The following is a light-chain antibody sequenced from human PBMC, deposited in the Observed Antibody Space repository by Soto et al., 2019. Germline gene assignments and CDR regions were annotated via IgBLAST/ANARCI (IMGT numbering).Light chain of an antibody. CDR2: DAS. J-gene: IGKJ4*01. CDR1: QGVGRF. CDR3: QQRSDWPLT. V-gene: IGKV3-11*01. Sequence: EIVLTQSPATLSLSPGERAALSCRASQGVGRFLAWYQQKPGQAPRLLIYDASNRATGIPARFSGSGSETDFTLVIDNLEPEDFEVYYCQQRSDWPLTFGGGTKVEIK.